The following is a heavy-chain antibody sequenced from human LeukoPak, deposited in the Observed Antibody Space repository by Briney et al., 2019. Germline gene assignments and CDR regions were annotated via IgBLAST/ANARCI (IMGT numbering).Heavy chain of an antibody. CDR2: MNPNSGNT. CDR1: GYTFTSYD. J-gene: IGHJ6*03. D-gene: IGHD6-13*01. Sequence: ASVKVSCKASGYTFTSYDINWVRQATGQGLEWMGWMNPNSGNTGYAQKFQGRVTMTRNTSISTAYMELSSLRSEDTAVYYCARGTKHSSSWYYYYYYYMDVWGKGTTVTISS. V-gene: IGHV1-8*01. CDR3: ARGTKHSSSWYYYYYYYMDV.